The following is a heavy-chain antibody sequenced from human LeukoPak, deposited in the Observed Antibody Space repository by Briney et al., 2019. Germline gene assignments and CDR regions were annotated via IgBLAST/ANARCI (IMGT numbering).Heavy chain of an antibody. CDR3: ARDRDYYGSGSSSFPFDY. V-gene: IGHV3-21*01. Sequence: GGSLRLSCAASGFTFSSYSMNWVRQAPGKGLEWVSSISSSSSYIYYADSVKGRFTISRDNAKNSLYLQMNSLRAEDTAVYYCARDRDYYGSGSSSFPFDYWGQGTLVTVSS. D-gene: IGHD3-10*01. J-gene: IGHJ4*02. CDR1: GFTFSSYS. CDR2: ISSSSSYI.